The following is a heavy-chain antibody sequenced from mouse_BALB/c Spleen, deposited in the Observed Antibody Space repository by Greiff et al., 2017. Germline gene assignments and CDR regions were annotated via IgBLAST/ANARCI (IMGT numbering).Heavy chain of an antibody. Sequence: EVQLQQSGAELVRSGASVKLSCTASGFNIKDYYMHWVKQRPEQGLEWIGCIDPENGDTEYAPKFQGKATMTADTSSNTAYLQLSSLTSEDTAVYYCNAYGSGGAWFAYWGQGTLVTVSA. CDR2: IDPENGDT. CDR1: GFNIKDYY. V-gene: IGHV14-4*02. CDR3: NAYGSGGAWFAY. J-gene: IGHJ3*01. D-gene: IGHD1-1*01.